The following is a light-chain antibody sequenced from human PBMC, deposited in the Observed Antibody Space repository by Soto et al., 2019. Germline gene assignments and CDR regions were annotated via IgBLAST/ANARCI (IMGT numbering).Light chain of an antibody. CDR2: GVS. CDR3: QQYSHWPLT. Sequence: EVVMTQSPATLSVSPGERLTLSCRASQSVSSNLAWYQQKPGQTPRLLIYGVSTRATGVPARFSGSGSGTEFTLTVSSLQSEDFAVYYCQQYSHWPLTFGGGTRVDIK. V-gene: IGKV3-15*01. CDR1: QSVSSN. J-gene: IGKJ4*02.